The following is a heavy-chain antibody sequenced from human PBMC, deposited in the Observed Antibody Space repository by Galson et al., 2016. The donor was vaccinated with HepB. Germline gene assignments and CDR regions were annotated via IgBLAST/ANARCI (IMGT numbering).Heavy chain of an antibody. Sequence: SLRLSCAASGFTFSAYPMHWVRQAPGKGLVWISRILTDGSGTLYADSVKGRFTISRDNSRSMLFLEMNGLKAEDTGVYYCVRGSTAPDVWGKGTTVTVSS. CDR3: VRGSTAPDV. J-gene: IGHJ6*04. V-gene: IGHV3-74*01. D-gene: IGHD3-16*01. CDR2: ILTDGSGT. CDR1: GFTFSAYP.